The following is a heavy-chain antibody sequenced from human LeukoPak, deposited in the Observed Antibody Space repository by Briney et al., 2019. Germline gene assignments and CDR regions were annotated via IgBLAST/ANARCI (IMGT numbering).Heavy chain of an antibody. CDR2: INHSGST. V-gene: IGHV4-34*01. CDR1: GGSFSGYY. D-gene: IGHD3-10*01. J-gene: IGHJ6*02. CDR3: ASAGFRYSYYYGMDV. Sequence: PSETLSLTCAVYGGSFSGYYWSWIRQPPGKGLEWIGEINHSGSTNYNPSPKSRVTISVDTSKNQFSLKLSSVTAADTAVYYCASAGFRYSYYYGMDVWGQGTTVTVSS.